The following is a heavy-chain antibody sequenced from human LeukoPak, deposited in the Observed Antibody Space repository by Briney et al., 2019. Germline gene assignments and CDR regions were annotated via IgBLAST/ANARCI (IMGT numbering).Heavy chain of an antibody. CDR2: INWNGGST. Sequence: GGSLRLSCAASGSNFDSYGMSWVRQAPGKGLEWVSGINWNGGSTGYADSVKGRFTIFRDNAKNSLYLQMNSLRAEDTALYYCARGLDGSGWYYFDYWGQGTLVTVSS. CDR3: ARGLDGSGWYYFDY. D-gene: IGHD6-19*01. V-gene: IGHV3-20*04. CDR1: GSNFDSYG. J-gene: IGHJ4*02.